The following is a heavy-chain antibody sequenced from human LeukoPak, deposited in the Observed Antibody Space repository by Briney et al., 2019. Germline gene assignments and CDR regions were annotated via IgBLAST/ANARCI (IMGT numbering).Heavy chain of an antibody. V-gene: IGHV4-34*01. D-gene: IGHD6-6*01. CDR1: GGSFSGYY. Sequence: SSETLSLTCAVYGGSFSGYYWSWIRQPPGKGLEWIGEINHSGSTNYNPSLKSRVTISVDTSKNQFSPKLSSVTAADTAVYYCARWVRSSSGAYFGYWGQGTLVTVSS. CDR3: ARWVRSSSGAYFGY. CDR2: INHSGST. J-gene: IGHJ4*02.